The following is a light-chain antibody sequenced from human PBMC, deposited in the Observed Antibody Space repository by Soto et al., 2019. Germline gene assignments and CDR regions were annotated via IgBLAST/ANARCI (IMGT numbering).Light chain of an antibody. Sequence: DIQMTQSPSFLSASVGDRVTITCRASQGISNSLAWYHHKPGKVPKLLIYAASTLHSGVPSRFSGSGSGTDFTLTISSLQTEDVAVYYCQKHSSVPFTVGGGTKVEIK. V-gene: IGKV1-27*01. J-gene: IGKJ4*01. CDR2: AAS. CDR3: QKHSSVPFT. CDR1: QGISNS.